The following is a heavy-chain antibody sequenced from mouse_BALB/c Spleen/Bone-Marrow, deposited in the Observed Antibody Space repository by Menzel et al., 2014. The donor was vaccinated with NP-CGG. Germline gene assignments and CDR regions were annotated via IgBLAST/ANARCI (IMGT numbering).Heavy chain of an antibody. V-gene: IGHV5-4*02. D-gene: IGHD1-1*01. J-gene: IGHJ2*01. CDR2: ISDGGSYT. CDR1: GFTFSGYY. Sequence: VQLKESGGGLVKPGGSLKLSCAASGFTFSGYYMYWVRQTPEKRLEWVATISDGGSYTYYPDSVKGRFTISRDNAKNNLYLQMSSLKSEDTAMYYCARGSSYFDYWGQGTTLTVSS. CDR3: ARGSSYFDY.